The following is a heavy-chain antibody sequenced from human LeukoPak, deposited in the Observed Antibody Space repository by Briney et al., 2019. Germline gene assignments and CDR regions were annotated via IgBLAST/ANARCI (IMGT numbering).Heavy chain of an antibody. V-gene: IGHV5-51*01. D-gene: IGHD2-15*01. CDR1: GYSFTSYL. CDR2: IYPGDSHT. CDR3: ARMAGCSGGSCFAEYFQY. Sequence: GESLKISCKGSGYSFTSYLIGWVRQMPGKGLEWMGSIYPGDSHTRYSPSFQGQVTISADKSISTAYLQWSSLKASDTAMYYCARMAGCSGGSCFAEYFQYWGQGTLVTVSS. J-gene: IGHJ1*01.